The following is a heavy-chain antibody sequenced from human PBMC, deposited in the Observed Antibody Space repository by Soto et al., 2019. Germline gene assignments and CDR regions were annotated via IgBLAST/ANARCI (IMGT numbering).Heavy chain of an antibody. D-gene: IGHD2-2*01. CDR1: GGSISSGGYY. J-gene: IGHJ6*03. Sequence: SETLSLTCTVSGGSISSGGYYWSWIRQHPGKGLEWIGYIYYTETTFYNPSLKSQITISLDTSKNRFSLKLSSATAADTAVYYCARQIVVVPAAMLGKPYYYYYYMDVWGKGTTVTVSS. CDR3: ARQIVVVPAAMLGKPYYYYYYMDV. V-gene: IGHV4-31*01. CDR2: IYYTETT.